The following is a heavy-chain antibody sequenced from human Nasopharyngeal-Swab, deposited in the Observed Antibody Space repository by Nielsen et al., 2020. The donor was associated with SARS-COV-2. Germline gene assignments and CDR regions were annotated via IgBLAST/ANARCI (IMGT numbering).Heavy chain of an antibody. Sequence: GSLRLSCTVPGGSISSYYWSWIRRPPGKGLEWIGYIYYSGSTNYNPSLKSRVTISVDTSKNQFSLKLSSVTAADTAVYYCARHANYDYVWGSYRPHDAFDIWGQGTMVTVSS. J-gene: IGHJ3*02. CDR3: ARHANYDYVWGSYRPHDAFDI. CDR1: GGSISSYY. D-gene: IGHD3-16*02. V-gene: IGHV4-59*08. CDR2: IYYSGST.